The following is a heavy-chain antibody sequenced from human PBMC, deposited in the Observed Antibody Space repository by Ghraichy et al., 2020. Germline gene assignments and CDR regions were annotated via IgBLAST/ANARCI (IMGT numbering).Heavy chain of an antibody. CDR1: GYTFTSYD. J-gene: IGHJ4*02. CDR3: ARGFRGQRSGSSREYYFDY. V-gene: IGHV1-8*01. D-gene: IGHD1-26*01. CDR2: MNPNSGNT. Sequence: ASVKVSCKASGYTFTSYDINWVRQATGQGLEWMGWMNPNSGNTGYAQKFQGRVTMTRNTSISTAYMELSSLRSEDTAVYYCARGFRGQRSGSSREYYFDYWGQGTLVTVSS.